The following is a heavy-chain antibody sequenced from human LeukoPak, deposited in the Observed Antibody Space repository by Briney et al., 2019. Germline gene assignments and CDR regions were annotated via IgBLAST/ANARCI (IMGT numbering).Heavy chain of an antibody. D-gene: IGHD3-3*01. CDR2: ISSSSSYI. V-gene: IGHV3-21*01. Sequence: PGGSLRLSCAASGFTFSSYSMNWVRQAPGKGLEWVSSISSSSSYIYYADSVKGRFTISRDNAKNSLYLQMNSLRAEDTAVYYCARDRGYDFWSGSAFDIWGQGTMVTVSS. CDR3: ARDRGYDFWSGSAFDI. J-gene: IGHJ3*02. CDR1: GFTFSSYS.